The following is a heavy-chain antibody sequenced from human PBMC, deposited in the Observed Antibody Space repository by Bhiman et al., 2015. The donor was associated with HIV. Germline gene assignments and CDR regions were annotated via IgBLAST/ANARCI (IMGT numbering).Heavy chain of an antibody. D-gene: IGHD1-26*01. CDR3: AKDALGGNSYLHY. CDR2: IWFDGVIK. CDR1: GFNFSASG. Sequence: QVHLVESGGGVVQPGKSLRLSCSASGFNFSASGIHWVRQAPGKGLEWVALIWFDGVIKYYARSLKGRVSISRDNSDNTIYLQMNEVRAEDTAVYYCAKDALGGNSYLHYWGQGALVTVSS. J-gene: IGHJ4*02. V-gene: IGHV3-33*03.